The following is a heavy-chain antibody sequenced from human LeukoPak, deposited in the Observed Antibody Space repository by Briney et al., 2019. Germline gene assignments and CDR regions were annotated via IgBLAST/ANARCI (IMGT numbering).Heavy chain of an antibody. CDR2: IDHSGGT. J-gene: IGHJ4*02. V-gene: IGHV4-34*01. Sequence: PSETQSLTCTVSGGSISSYYWSWIRQPPEKGLEWIGEIDHSGGTNYNPSLKSRVTISLDMSKKQFSLKLSSVTAADTAVYYCARDSAAAGFDYWGQGTLVTVSS. D-gene: IGHD6-13*01. CDR3: ARDSAAAGFDY. CDR1: GGSISSYY.